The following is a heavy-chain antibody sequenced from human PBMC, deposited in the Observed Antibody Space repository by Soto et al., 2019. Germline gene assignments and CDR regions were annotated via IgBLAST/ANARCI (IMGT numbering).Heavy chain of an antibody. D-gene: IGHD2-15*01. CDR2: IYYSGST. CDR1: GGSISSSSYY. CDR3: ARLMGTIVVVVAELEPRFDY. Sequence: QLQLQESGPGLVKPSETLSLTCTVSGGSISSSSYYWGWIRQPPGKGLEWIGSIYYSGSTYYNPSLKSRVTISVDTSKNQFSLKLSSVTAADTAVYYCARLMGTIVVVVAELEPRFDYWGQGTLVTVSS. J-gene: IGHJ4*02. V-gene: IGHV4-39*01.